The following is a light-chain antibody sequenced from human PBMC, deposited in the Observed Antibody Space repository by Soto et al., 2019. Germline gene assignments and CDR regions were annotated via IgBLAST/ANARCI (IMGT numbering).Light chain of an antibody. CDR2: EVN. J-gene: IGLJ2*01. CDR1: GSDVGDSSH. CDR3: SSYAGRSTYVV. Sequence: QSALTQPRSVSGSPGQSVTISCTATGSDVGDSSHVSWYQLHPGKAPKLMIYEVNNRPLGVSNRFSGSKSGDTASLTISGLQAEDEGDYYCSSYAGRSTYVVFGGGTKVT. V-gene: IGLV2-11*01.